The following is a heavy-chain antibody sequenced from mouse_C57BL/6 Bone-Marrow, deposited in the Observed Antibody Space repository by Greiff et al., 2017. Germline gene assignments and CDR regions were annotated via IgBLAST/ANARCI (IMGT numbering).Heavy chain of an antibody. Sequence: DVKLVESGGGLVQPKGSLKLSCAASGFSFNTYAMNWVRQAPGKGLEWVARIRSKSNNYATYYADSVKDRFTISRDDSESMLYLQMNNLKTEDTAMYYCVRHGDYDYDDWYFDVWGTGTTVTVSS. CDR2: IRSKSNNYAT. CDR3: VRHGDYDYDDWYFDV. J-gene: IGHJ1*03. CDR1: GFSFNTYA. D-gene: IGHD2-4*01. V-gene: IGHV10-1*01.